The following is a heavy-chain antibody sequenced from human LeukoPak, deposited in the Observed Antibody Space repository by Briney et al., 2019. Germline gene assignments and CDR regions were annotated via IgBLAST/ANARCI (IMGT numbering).Heavy chain of an antibody. V-gene: IGHV4-61*01. CDR1: GDSVSSSNYY. Sequence: SEALSLTCAVSGDSVSSSNYYWSWIRQPPGKGLEWIGYIYYGGNTNYNPSLQSRVTISVDTSKSQFSLKLSSVTAADTAVYYCAREQARYYYDSSGTPLRYFDYWGQGTLVTVSS. D-gene: IGHD3-22*01. J-gene: IGHJ4*02. CDR3: AREQARYYYDSSGTPLRYFDY. CDR2: IYYGGNT.